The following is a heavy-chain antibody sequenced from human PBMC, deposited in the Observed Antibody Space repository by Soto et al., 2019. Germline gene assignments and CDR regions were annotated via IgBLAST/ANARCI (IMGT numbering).Heavy chain of an antibody. CDR3: ARTRGYCSGGSCYPGWDWFDP. Sequence: QVQLQESGPGLVKPSQTLSLTCTVSGGSISSGDYYWSWIRQPPGKGLEWIGYIYYSGSTYYNPSLKSRVTISVDTSKNQFSLKLSSVTAADTAVYYCARTRGYCSGGSCYPGWDWFDPWGQGTLVTVSS. D-gene: IGHD2-15*01. J-gene: IGHJ5*02. CDR2: IYYSGST. CDR1: GGSISSGDYY. V-gene: IGHV4-30-4*01.